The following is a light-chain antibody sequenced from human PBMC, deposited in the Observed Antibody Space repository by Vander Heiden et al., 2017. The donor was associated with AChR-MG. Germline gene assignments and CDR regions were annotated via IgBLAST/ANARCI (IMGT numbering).Light chain of an antibody. J-gene: IGKJ4*01. Sequence: EIVFTQSPATLSLSPGERATLPCRASQSVSSCLCGYQQKPAQEPRSLIYDASNSATGSPARCSGSGSGTDDFPTTSSLEAEEVSVEYCQQRSGRSLTFGRGTKVEIK. CDR3: QQRSGRSLT. CDR1: QSVSSC. V-gene: IGKV3-11*01. CDR2: DAS.